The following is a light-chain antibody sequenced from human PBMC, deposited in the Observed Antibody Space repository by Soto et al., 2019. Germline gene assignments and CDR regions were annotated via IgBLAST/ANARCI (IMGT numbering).Light chain of an antibody. V-gene: IGKV3-20*01. J-gene: IGKJ4*01. CDR2: GAS. CDR1: QSVSSSY. CDR3: QQYNNWPLT. Sequence: EIVLTQSPGTLSLSPGDRATLSCRASQSVSSSYLAWYQQKPGQAPRLLIYGASSRATGIPDRFSGSGSGTDFTLTISRLEPEDFVVYYCQQYNNWPLTFGGGTKVDI.